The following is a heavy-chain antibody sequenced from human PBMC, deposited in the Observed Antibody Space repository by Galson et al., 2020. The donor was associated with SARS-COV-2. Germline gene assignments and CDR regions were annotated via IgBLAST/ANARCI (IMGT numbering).Heavy chain of an antibody. D-gene: IGHD5-12*01. V-gene: IGHV4-61*01. CDR1: GGSVSSGSYY. J-gene: IGHJ5*01. Sequence: ASETLSLTCTVSGGSVSSGSYYWSWIRQPPGKGLEWMGHVYYSGSTSYNSSLKGRVTISIDTSKNQFSLTLTSVTGADTAVNYCARDLGGYGLDSWGQGTLVTVSS. CDR3: ARDLGGYGLDS. CDR2: VYYSGST.